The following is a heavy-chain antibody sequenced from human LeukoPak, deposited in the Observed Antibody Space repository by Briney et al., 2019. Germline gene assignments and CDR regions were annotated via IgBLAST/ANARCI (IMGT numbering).Heavy chain of an antibody. Sequence: PGGSLRLSCAASGFTFTRYSVNWVRQAPGKGLEWVSYISNSGSTIYYADSVKGRFTISRDNAKNSLYLQMNSLRAEDTAVYYCARRAGAYSHPYDYWGQGTLVTVSS. CDR3: ARRAGAYSHPYDY. CDR2: ISNSGSTI. CDR1: GFTFTRYS. J-gene: IGHJ4*02. V-gene: IGHV3-48*04. D-gene: IGHD4/OR15-4a*01.